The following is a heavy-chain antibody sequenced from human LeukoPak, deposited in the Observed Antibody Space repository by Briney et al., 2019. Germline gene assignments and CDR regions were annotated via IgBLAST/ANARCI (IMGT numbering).Heavy chain of an antibody. CDR2: ISGSGGST. V-gene: IGHV3-23*01. D-gene: IGHD2-15*01. Sequence: AGSLRLSCAASGFTFSSYAMSWVRQAPGKGLEWVSAISGSGGSTYYADSVKGRFTISRDNSKNTLYLQMNSLRAEDTAVYYCAKDQDIVVVVIDYWGQGTLVTVSS. J-gene: IGHJ4*02. CDR1: GFTFSSYA. CDR3: AKDQDIVVVVIDY.